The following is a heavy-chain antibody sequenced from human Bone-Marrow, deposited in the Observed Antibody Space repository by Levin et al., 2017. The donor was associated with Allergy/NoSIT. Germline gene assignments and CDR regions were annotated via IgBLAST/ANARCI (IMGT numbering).Heavy chain of an antibody. D-gene: IGHD3-10*01. CDR2: IWYDGSNK. V-gene: IGHV3-33*01. CDR1: GFTFSRYG. Sequence: GGSLRLSCEASGFTFSRYGMHWVRQAPGKGLEWVAIIWYDGSNKDYADSVKGRFTISRDNSKNMLYLQMNSLKVEDTAVYYCARDMMVRGAIPMDVWGQGTTVTVSS. CDR3: ARDMMVRGAIPMDV. J-gene: IGHJ6*02.